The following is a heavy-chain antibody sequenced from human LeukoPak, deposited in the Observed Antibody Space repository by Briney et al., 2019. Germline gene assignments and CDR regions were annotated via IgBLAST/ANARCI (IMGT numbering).Heavy chain of an antibody. CDR1: GGSISSGGYS. CDR2: IYHSGST. CDR3: ARGPYYDSSGYLVPFDY. V-gene: IGHV4-30-2*01. Sequence: SQTLSLTCAVSGGSISSGGYSWSWIRQPPGKGLEWIVYIYHSGSTYYNPSLKSRVTISVDRSKNQFSLKLSSVTAADTAVYYCARGPYYDSSGYLVPFDYWGQGTLVTVSS. J-gene: IGHJ4*02. D-gene: IGHD3-22*01.